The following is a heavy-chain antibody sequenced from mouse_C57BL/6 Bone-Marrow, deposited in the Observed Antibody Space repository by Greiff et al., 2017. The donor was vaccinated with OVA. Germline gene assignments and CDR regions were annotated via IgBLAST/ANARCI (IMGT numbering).Heavy chain of an antibody. D-gene: IGHD2-4*01. CDR2: INPGSGGT. J-gene: IGHJ2*01. V-gene: IGHV1-54*01. CDR3: ARSDDYDKVYFDY. CDR1: GYAFTNYL. Sequence: QVQLQQSGAELVRPGTSVKVSCKASGYAFTNYLIEWVKQRPGQGLEWIGVINPGSGGTNYNEKFKGKATLTADKSSSTAYMQLSSLTSEDSAVYFCARSDDYDKVYFDYWGQGTTLTVSS.